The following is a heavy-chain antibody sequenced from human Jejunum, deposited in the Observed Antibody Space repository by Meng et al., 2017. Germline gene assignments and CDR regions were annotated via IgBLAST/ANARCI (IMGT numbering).Heavy chain of an antibody. CDR2: IKKDGSET. CDR1: GFTFSNYW. J-gene: IGHJ4*02. Sequence: GGSLRLSCVTSGFTFSNYWMSWVRQAPAKGLEWVANIKKDGSETNYVDSVKGRFTISRDNSKNSLYLQMNSLRAEDTALYYCAKLVGSTSSDAYWGQGALVNFSS. V-gene: IGHV3-7*01. D-gene: IGHD1-26*01. CDR3: AKLVGSTSSDAY.